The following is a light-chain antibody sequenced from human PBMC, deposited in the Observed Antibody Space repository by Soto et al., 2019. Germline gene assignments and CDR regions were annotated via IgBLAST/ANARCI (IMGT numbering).Light chain of an antibody. J-gene: IGKJ3*01. Sequence: DIQMTQSPSSLSASLGDRVTITCQASQDISNYLNWYQQKPGKAPKLLIYDASNLETGVPSRFSGRGYGTDFTFTISSLQPEDFATYFCQQYDTLKVTFGPGTKVDIK. CDR1: QDISNY. CDR3: QQYDTLKVT. CDR2: DAS. V-gene: IGKV1-33*01.